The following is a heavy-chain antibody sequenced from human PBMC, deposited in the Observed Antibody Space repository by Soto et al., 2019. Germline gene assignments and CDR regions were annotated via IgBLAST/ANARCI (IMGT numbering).Heavy chain of an antibody. Sequence: GGSLRLSCAVSGITFRNYWLHWIRQAPGKGLVWVSHINSDASIINYADSVKGRFTISRDNARNTLYLQMNSLRVDDTAIYYCASDAAAGLKFWGQGTLVTVSS. D-gene: IGHD6-13*01. CDR3: ASDAAAGLKF. J-gene: IGHJ4*02. CDR2: INSDASII. V-gene: IGHV3-74*01. CDR1: GITFRNYW.